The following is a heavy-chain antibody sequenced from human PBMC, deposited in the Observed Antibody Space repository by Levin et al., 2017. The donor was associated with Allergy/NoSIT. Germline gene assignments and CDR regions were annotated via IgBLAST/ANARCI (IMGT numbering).Heavy chain of an antibody. V-gene: IGHV1-2*02. Sequence: GESLKISCKASGYTFTGHYMHWVRQAPGQGLEWMGWINPKSGGTKYAQKFQGRVTMTSDTSISTAYMELTRLRSDDTAVYYCAVLDSSGYYYYVDYWGQGTLVTVSS. CDR2: INPKSGGT. CDR3: AVLDSSGYYYYVDY. D-gene: IGHD3-22*01. CDR1: GYTFTGHY. J-gene: IGHJ4*02.